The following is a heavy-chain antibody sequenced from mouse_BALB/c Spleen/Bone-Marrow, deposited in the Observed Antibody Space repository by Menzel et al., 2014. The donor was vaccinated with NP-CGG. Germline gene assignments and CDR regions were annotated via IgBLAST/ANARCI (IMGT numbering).Heavy chain of an antibody. V-gene: IGHV5-12-1*01. Sequence: DVKVEESGGGLVKPGGSLKLSCAASGFAFSSYDMSWVRRTPEKRLEWVAYISSGGGSTYYPDTVKGRFTISRDNAKNTLYLQMSSLKSEDTAMYYCARQGYGYVDFDVWGAGTTVTVSS. CDR1: GFAFSSYD. J-gene: IGHJ1*01. CDR3: ARQGYGYVDFDV. D-gene: IGHD1-2*01. CDR2: ISSGGGST.